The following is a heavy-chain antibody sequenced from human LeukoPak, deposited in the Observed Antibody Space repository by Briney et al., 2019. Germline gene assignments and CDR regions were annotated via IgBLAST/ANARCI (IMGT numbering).Heavy chain of an antibody. D-gene: IGHD3-22*01. CDR1: GFTFSSRDW. J-gene: IGHJ4*02. V-gene: IGHV3-7*03. CDR3: AKDGDGSSGYSWGFFDY. Sequence: GGSLRLSCVASGFTFSSRDWMTWVRQAPGKGLEWVANIKQDGSEKNYVDSVKGRFTISRDNAKNSVDLQMNSLRAEDTAFYYCAKDGDGSSGYSWGFFDYWGQGTLVTVSS. CDR2: IKQDGSEK.